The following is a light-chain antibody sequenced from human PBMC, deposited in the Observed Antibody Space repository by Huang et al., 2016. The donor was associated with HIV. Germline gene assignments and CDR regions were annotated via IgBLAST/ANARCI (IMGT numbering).Light chain of an antibody. Sequence: DIQITQSPSSLSASVGDTVIITCRASQNIKRYLHWYKQEPGKAPKLLISAASNLQRGVPSTFSGSGSGTDFTLTINSLQPEDSATYYCQQSARTPRTFGQGTKLEI. CDR1: QNIKRY. J-gene: IGKJ2*01. V-gene: IGKV1-39*01. CDR3: QQSARTPRT. CDR2: AAS.